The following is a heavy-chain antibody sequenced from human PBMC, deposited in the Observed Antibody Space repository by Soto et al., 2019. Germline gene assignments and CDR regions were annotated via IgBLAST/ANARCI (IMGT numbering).Heavy chain of an antibody. D-gene: IGHD4-17*01. CDR1: GFTFSNYW. Sequence: EVQLVESGGGLVQPGGSLRLSCADSGFTFSNYWMNWVRQAPGKGLEWVANIRQDGGEIYYVDSVKGRFTISRDNTKNSLYLQMNGLRAEDTAVYYCARGADYGAHFQHCGQGTLVTVSS. CDR2: IRQDGGEI. CDR3: ARGADYGAHFQH. J-gene: IGHJ1*01. V-gene: IGHV3-7*01.